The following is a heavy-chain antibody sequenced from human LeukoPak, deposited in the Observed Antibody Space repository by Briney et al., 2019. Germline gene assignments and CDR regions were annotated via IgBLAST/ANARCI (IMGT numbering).Heavy chain of an antibody. D-gene: IGHD6-13*01. CDR2: LNSDGSIT. J-gene: IGHJ4*02. V-gene: IGHV3-74*01. CDR1: GFTLSSYR. Sequence: GGSLRLSCAASGFTLSSYRMHWVRQAPGQGLVWVSRLNSDGSITSYGDPVKGRFTISRDNAKNTLYLQMNSLRAEDTAVYYCARGDSSSWWFDYWGQGTLVTVSS. CDR3: ARGDSSSWWFDY.